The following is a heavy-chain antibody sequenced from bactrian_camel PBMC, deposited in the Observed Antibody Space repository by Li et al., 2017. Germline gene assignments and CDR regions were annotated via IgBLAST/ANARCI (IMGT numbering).Heavy chain of an antibody. Sequence: HVQLVESGGGSVQAGGSLRLSCTASGFTFDDSEMGWYRQAPGSECELVSIISDDGSTYYADSVKGRFTISQDIAEKTVYLQLNSLKTEDTAMYYCGRAIGWSKTRGQGTQVTVS. D-gene: IGHD3*01. CDR2: IISDDGST. CDR1: GFTFDDSE. J-gene: IGHJ4*01. CDR3: GRAIGWSKT. V-gene: IGHV3S63*01.